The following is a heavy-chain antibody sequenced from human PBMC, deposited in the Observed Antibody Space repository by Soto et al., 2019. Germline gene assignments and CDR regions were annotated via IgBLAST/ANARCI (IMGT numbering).Heavy chain of an antibody. J-gene: IGHJ6*03. CDR1: GFTFSSYG. D-gene: IGHD3-3*01. CDR3: ARAHGFGVVTFYMDV. CDR2: IWYDGSNK. Sequence: GGSLRLSCAASGFTFSSYGMHWVRQAPGKGLEWVAVIWYDGSNKYYAASVKGRFTISRDNSKNTLYLQMNSLRAEDTAVYYCARAHGFGVVTFYMDVWGKGTTVTVSS. V-gene: IGHV3-33*01.